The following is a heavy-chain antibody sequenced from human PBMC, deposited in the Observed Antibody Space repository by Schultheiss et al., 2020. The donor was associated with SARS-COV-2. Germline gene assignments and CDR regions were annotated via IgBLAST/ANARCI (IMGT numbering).Heavy chain of an antibody. CDR3: ARVRIAARSNFDY. V-gene: IGHV4-59*01. J-gene: IGHJ4*02. CDR2: VHHSGRT. CDR1: GDSISSYY. D-gene: IGHD6-6*01. Sequence: GSLRLSCTVSGDSISSYYWSWIRQPPGKGPEWIGSVHHSGRTYYKPSLKSRVTISADTSKNQFSLKLSSVTAADTAVYYCARVRIAARSNFDYWGQGTLVTVSS.